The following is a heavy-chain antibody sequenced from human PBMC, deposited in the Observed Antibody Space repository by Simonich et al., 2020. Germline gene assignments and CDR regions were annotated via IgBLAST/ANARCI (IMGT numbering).Heavy chain of an antibody. CDR2: INPNSGGT. CDR1: GYTFTSYY. J-gene: IGHJ2*01. V-gene: IGHV1-2*02. CDR3: ARDSYSSWYFDL. D-gene: IGHD6-13*01. Sequence: QVQLVQSGDEVKKPGTSVKVSCKASGYTFTSYYMHWVRQAPGPGLEGMGWINPNSGGTNYAQKFQGRVTKTRDTSISTAYMERSRLRSDDTAVYYCARDSYSSWYFDLWGRGTLVTVSS.